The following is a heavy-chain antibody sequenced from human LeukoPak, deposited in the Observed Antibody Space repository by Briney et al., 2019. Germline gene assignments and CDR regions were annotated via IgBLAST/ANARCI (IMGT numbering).Heavy chain of an antibody. J-gene: IGHJ5*02. CDR1: GYTFTGYY. D-gene: IGHD2-15*01. CDR2: INPNSGGT. CDR3: ARAGAYGYCSGGSCYSWFDP. Sequence: GASVKVSCKASGYTFTGYYMHWVRQAPGQGLEWMGWINPNSGGTNYAQKFQGRVTMTRDTSISTAYMELSRLRSDDTAVYYCARAGAYGYCSGGSCYSWFDPWGQGTLVTVSS. V-gene: IGHV1-2*02.